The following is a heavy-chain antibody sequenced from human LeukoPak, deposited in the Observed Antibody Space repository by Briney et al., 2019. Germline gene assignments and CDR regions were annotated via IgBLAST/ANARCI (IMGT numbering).Heavy chain of an antibody. CDR3: TTDSGIYSGYDWNFFDY. J-gene: IGHJ4*02. V-gene: IGHV3-15*01. D-gene: IGHD5-12*01. Sequence: PGGSLRLSCAASGFTFSNAWMSWVRQAPGKGLEWVGRIKSKTDGGTTNYAAPVKGRFTVPRDDSKTTLYLQMNSLKTEDTAVYYCTTDSGIYSGYDWNFFDYWGQGTLVTVSS. CDR1: GFTFSNAW. CDR2: IKSKTDGGTT.